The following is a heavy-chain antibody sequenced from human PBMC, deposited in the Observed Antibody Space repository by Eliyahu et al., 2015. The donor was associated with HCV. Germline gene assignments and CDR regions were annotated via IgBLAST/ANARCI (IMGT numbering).Heavy chain of an antibody. D-gene: IGHD3-3*01. CDR2: ISSSSSYI. V-gene: IGHV3-21*01. CDR3: ARDLARNYDYPRWFDP. Sequence: EVQLVESGGGLVKPGGSLRLSCEASGLSFSTYGMNWIRQAPGKGLEGVSSISSSSSYIYYADSVKGRFTISRDNAKNSLYLQMNSLRAEDTAVYYCARDLARNYDYPRWFDPWGQGTLVTVSS. CDR1: GLSFSTYG. J-gene: IGHJ5*02.